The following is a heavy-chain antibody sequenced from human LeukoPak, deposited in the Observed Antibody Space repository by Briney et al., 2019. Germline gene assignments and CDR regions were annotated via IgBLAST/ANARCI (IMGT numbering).Heavy chain of an antibody. D-gene: IGHD3-10*01. CDR3: AKYGSGTLGY. CDR2: IGGSGAST. Sequence: PGGSLRLSCAPSGFTFSNYVMSWVRQAPGKGLEWVSSIGGSGASTYYADSVKGRFTISRDNSKNTLYVQMNSLRAEDTAVYYCAKYGSGTLGYWVQGTLVTVSS. V-gene: IGHV3-23*01. J-gene: IGHJ4*02. CDR1: GFTFSNYV.